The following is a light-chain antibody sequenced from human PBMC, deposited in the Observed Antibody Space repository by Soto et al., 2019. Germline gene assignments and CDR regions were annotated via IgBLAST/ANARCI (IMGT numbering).Light chain of an antibody. Sequence: EIVMTQSPATLSLSPGERATLSCRASQSVYSNLAWYQQKPGQAPRLLIYGASTRATGIPARFSGSGSRTDFTLTISSLQSEDFAVYNCQRYNKWPLTFGGGTKVEIK. V-gene: IGKV3-15*01. J-gene: IGKJ4*01. CDR2: GAS. CDR3: QRYNKWPLT. CDR1: QSVYSN.